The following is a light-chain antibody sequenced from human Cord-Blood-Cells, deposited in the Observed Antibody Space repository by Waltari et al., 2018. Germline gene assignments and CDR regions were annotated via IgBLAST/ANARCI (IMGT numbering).Light chain of an antibody. CDR3: QQYGRPYT. J-gene: IGKJ2*01. CDR1: QSVSSSY. V-gene: IGKV3-20*01. CDR2: GAS. Sequence: EIVLTQSPGTLSLSPGERATLSCRASQSVSSSYLAWYQQKPGQAPRLLIYGASSRATDIPDRFSGSGSGTDFTLTISRLEPEDFAVYYCQQYGRPYTFGQGTKLEIK.